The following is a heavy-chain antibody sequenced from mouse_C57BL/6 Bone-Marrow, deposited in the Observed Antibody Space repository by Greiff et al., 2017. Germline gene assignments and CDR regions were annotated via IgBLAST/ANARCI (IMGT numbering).Heavy chain of an antibody. CDR2: IWSGGST. J-gene: IGHJ1*03. V-gene: IGHV2-5*01. CDR1: GFSLTSYG. Sequence: QVQLQQSGPGLVQPSQRLSITCTVSGFSLTSYGVHWVRQSPGKGLEWLGVIWSGGSTDYNAAFMSRLTITNDNSKSQVFCKMNRLQAEDTGIFYGGKSYGSLLYFDVWGTENTVSVSS. D-gene: IGHD1-1*01. CDR3: GKSYGSLLYFDV.